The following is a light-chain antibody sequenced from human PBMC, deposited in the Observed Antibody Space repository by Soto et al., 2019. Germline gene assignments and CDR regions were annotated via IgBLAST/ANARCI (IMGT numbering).Light chain of an antibody. CDR2: GAS. CDR3: QQYNNWPPYT. J-gene: IGKJ2*01. V-gene: IGKV3-15*01. Sequence: EIVMTQSPDTLSVSPGERATLSCRASQSVSSSLAWYQQKPGQAPRLLMYGASTRDTGIPARFSGSGSWTEFPLTISSLQSEDFAVYYCQQYNNWPPYTFGQGTKLEI. CDR1: QSVSSS.